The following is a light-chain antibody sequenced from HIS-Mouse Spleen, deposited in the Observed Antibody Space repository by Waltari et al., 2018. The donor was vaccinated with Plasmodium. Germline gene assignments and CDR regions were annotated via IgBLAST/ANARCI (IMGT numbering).Light chain of an antibody. CDR3: AAWDDSLSGRV. J-gene: IGLJ3*02. Sequence: QSVLTQPPSASGTPGQRVTISCSGSSSNIGSNYVYWYQQLPGTAPKLLIYRNNRGPAGVRDRFAGSMSGTSASLAISGLRSEDEAEYYGAAWDDSLSGRVFGGGTKLTVL. CDR2: RNN. V-gene: IGLV1-47*01. CDR1: SSNIGSNY.